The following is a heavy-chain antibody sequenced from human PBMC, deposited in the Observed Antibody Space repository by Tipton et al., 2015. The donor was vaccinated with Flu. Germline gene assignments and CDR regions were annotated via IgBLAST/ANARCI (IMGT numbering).Heavy chain of an antibody. D-gene: IGHD3-22*01. CDR1: GFTFSYYT. Sequence: SLRLSCAASGFTFSYYTMNWVRQAPGKGLEWVSSISGGNKYIFYADSVKGRFTISRDNAKNSLYLQMNTLGAEDTALYYCVRELADYYDNYEGDAFDLWGHGTMVTVSS. CDR2: ISGGNKYI. J-gene: IGHJ3*01. V-gene: IGHV3-21*01. CDR3: VRELADYYDNYEGDAFDL.